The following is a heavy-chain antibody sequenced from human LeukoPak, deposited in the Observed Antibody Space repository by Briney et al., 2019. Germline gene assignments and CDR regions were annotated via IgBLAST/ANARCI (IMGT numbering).Heavy chain of an antibody. V-gene: IGHV3-48*03. CDR2: ISSSGTTI. Sequence: PGGSLRLSCAASGFTFSSYEMSWVRQAPGKGLEWVSYISSSGTTIYYADSVRGRFTISRDNAKNSLYLQMNSLRADDTAVYYCATGSYGDYFFDFWGQGTLVTASS. CDR3: ATGSYGDYFFDF. D-gene: IGHD4-17*01. J-gene: IGHJ4*02. CDR1: GFTFSSYE.